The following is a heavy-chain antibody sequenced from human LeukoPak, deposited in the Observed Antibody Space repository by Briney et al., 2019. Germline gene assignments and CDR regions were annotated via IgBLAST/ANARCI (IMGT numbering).Heavy chain of an antibody. D-gene: IGHD3-10*01. J-gene: IGHJ4*02. Sequence: PGGSLRLSCAASGFTVSSNYMSWVRQAPGKGLEWVSAIGVSASSTFFADSVKGRFTVSRDNAKNTLYLQMNSLRAEDSAVYYCARDRPVINWGQGTLVTVSS. V-gene: IGHV3-23*01. CDR1: GFTVSSNY. CDR3: ARDRPVIN. CDR2: IGVSASST.